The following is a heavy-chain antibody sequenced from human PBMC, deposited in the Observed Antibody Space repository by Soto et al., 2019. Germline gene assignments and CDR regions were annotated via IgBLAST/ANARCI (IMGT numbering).Heavy chain of an antibody. CDR3: AKDRTITMIVVPHAFDI. CDR2: ISGSGGST. J-gene: IGHJ3*02. CDR1: GFTSSIYD. Sequence: EVQLLEAGGGLVQPGGSLRLSCAASGFTSSIYDMSWVRQAAGKGLEWVSGISGSGGSTYYADSVKGRFTISRDNSKNTLYLQMNSLRAEDTAVYYCAKDRTITMIVVPHAFDIWGQGTMVTVSS. V-gene: IGHV3-23*01. D-gene: IGHD3-22*01.